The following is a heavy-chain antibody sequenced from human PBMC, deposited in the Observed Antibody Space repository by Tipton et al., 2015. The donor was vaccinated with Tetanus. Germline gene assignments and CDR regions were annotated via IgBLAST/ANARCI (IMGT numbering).Heavy chain of an antibody. D-gene: IGHD1/OR15-1a*01. V-gene: IGHV3-7*01. Sequence: SLRLSCAASGYTFHSYAMSWVRQAPGKGLEWVANIKHDGSENYYVGSVKGRFTISRDNAKNSLYLQMNSLRAEDTAVYYCARDPTRRFDYWGPGTLVTVSS. J-gene: IGHJ4*02. CDR1: GYTFHSYA. CDR2: IKHDGSEN. CDR3: ARDPTRRFDY.